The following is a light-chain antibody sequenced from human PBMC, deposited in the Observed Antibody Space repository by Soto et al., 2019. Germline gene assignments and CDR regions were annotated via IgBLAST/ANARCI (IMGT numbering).Light chain of an antibody. CDR3: QQYNNWPLT. V-gene: IGKV3-15*01. CDR2: GAS. CDR1: QSVSSN. Sequence: EIVMTQSPPTLSVSPGERATLSCRASQSVSSNLAWYQQKPGQAPRLLIYGASNRATGIPARFSGSRSGTEFTLTISSLQSEDFAVYYCQQYNNWPLTFGGENKVEIK. J-gene: IGKJ4*01.